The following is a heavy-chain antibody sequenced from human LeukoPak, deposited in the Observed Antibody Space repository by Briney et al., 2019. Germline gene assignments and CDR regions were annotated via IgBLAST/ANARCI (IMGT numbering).Heavy chain of an antibody. J-gene: IGHJ5*02. CDR1: GFTFSSYS. CDR2: ISSSSSTI. Sequence: PGGSLRLSCAASGFTFSSYSMNWVRQAPGKGLEWVSYISSSSSTIYYADSVKGRFTISRDNAKNSLYLQMNSLRAEDTAVYYCARTPSVAVDNWFDPWGQGTLVTVSS. D-gene: IGHD6-19*01. V-gene: IGHV3-48*01. CDR3: ARTPSVAVDNWFDP.